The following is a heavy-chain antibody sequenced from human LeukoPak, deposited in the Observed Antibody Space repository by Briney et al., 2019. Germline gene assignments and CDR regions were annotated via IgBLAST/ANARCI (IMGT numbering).Heavy chain of an antibody. CDR3: ARATGTWGHDGFDI. Sequence: ASVKVSWKASGGTLSSYAISWGRQDPGQGLEWMGWISGSSSNTNYAQRLQGRVTMTTDTSTTTAYVELRSLRSDDTAVYYCARATGTWGHDGFDIWGQGTMVTVSS. V-gene: IGHV1-18*01. D-gene: IGHD3-16*01. J-gene: IGHJ3*02. CDR2: ISGSSSNT. CDR1: GGTLSSYA.